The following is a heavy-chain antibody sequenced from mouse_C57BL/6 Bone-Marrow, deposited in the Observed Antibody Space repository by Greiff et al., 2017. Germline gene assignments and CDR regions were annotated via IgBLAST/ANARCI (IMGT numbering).Heavy chain of an antibody. CDR2: ISYDGSN. D-gene: IGHD1-1*01. J-gene: IGHJ2*01. CDR3: ARGNYGKDY. Sequence: EVHLVESGPGLVKPSQSLSLTCSVTGYSITSGYYWNWIRQFPGNKLEWMGYISYDGSNNYNPSLNNRISITRDTSKNQFFLKLNSVTTEDTATYYCARGNYGKDYWGQGTTLTVSS. V-gene: IGHV3-6*01. CDR1: GYSITSGYY.